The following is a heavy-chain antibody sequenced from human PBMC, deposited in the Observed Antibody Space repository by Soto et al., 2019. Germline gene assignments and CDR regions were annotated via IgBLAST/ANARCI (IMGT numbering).Heavy chain of an antibody. V-gene: IGHV4-59*08. CDR3: ARWRPNQPSGFDP. D-gene: IGHD6-25*01. J-gene: IGHJ5*02. Sequence: SENLSLPRTVSGGSISRYYWSLIRQPPGKGLEWIGDIYYSGSTNYNPSLKSRVTISVDTSKNQFSLKLSSVTAADTAVYYCARWRPNQPSGFDPWGQGTLVTVSS. CDR2: IYYSGST. CDR1: GGSISRYY.